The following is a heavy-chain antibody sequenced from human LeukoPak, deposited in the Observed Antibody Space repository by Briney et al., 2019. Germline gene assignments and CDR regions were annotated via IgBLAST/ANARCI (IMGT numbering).Heavy chain of an antibody. CDR3: ARVHTDWNRAFDY. CDR2: IYYSGST. Sequence: PSETLSLTCTVSGGSISSYYWSWIRQPPGKGLEWIGYIYYSGSTNYNPSLKSRVTISVDTSKNQFSLKLSSVTAADTAVYYCARVHTDWNRAFDYWGQGTLVTVSS. J-gene: IGHJ4*02. CDR1: GGSISSYY. V-gene: IGHV4-59*12. D-gene: IGHD1/OR15-1a*01.